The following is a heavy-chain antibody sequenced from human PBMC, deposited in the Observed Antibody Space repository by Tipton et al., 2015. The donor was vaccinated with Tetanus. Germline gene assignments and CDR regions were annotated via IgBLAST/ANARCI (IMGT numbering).Heavy chain of an antibody. CDR3: ARGSNPRQCSGGDCHADY. J-gene: IGHJ4*02. D-gene: IGHD2-21*02. CDR1: GFTFSDYS. Sequence: QLVQSGGGVVQPGRSLRLPCAGSGFTFSDYSMNWVRQAPGKGLEWVASISGSSNYIKYADSVKGRFTISRDNANNLLYLQMNSLRDEDTAVYYCARGSNPRQCSGGDCHADYWGQGTLVTVSS. CDR2: ISGSSNYI. V-gene: IGHV3-21*01.